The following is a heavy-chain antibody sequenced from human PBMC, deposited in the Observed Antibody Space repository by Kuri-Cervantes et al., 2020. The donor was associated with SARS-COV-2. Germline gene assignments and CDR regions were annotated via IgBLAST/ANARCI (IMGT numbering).Heavy chain of an antibody. V-gene: IGHV4-34*01. CDR1: GGSFSVYY. CDR3: ARGPGYRDSSGYYYF. D-gene: IGHD3-22*01. J-gene: IGHJ4*02. CDR2: INHSGNT. Sequence: SETLSPTCAVYGGSFSVYYWSGSRQRPGKVREWIGEINHSGNTNYNPSLKSRVTISVDTSKNQFSLKLSSVTAADTAVYYCARGPGYRDSSGYYYFWGQGTLVTVSS.